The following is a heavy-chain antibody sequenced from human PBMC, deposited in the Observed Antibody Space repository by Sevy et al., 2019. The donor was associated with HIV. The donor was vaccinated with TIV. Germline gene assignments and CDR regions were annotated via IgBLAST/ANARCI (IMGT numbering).Heavy chain of an antibody. V-gene: IGHV3-33*08. CDR1: GFTFFAYT. Sequence: GGSLRLSCAASGFTFFAYTMHWVRQAPGKGLEWVAMIWYDGSSKDYAESVKGRFAISRDNSQNTAFLQMNSLRAEDTGVYYCATNMVHAGAYDSYFNFWGQGSLVTVSS. CDR3: ATNMVHAGAYDSYFNF. D-gene: IGHD3-10*01. J-gene: IGHJ4*02. CDR2: IWYDGSSK.